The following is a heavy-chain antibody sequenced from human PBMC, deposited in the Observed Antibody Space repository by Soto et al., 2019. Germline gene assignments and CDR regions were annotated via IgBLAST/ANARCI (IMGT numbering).Heavy chain of an antibody. CDR1: GGSISRYY. V-gene: IGHV4-59*01. J-gene: IGHJ6*02. Sequence: SETLSLTCTVSGGSISRYYWSWIRQPPGKGLEWIGYMYNTGSTVYNPPFKSRVTISVDTSKNQFSLKLNSVTAADTAVYYCARDLWGYCGTDCYPLDVWGQGTTVTLSS. D-gene: IGHD2-21*02. CDR3: ARDLWGYCGTDCYPLDV. CDR2: MYNTGST.